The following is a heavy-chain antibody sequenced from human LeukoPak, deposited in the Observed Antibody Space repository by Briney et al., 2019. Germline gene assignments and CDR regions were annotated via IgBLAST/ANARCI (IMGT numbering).Heavy chain of an antibody. CDR3: ATVRNYYDSSGYLSDY. CDR1: GYTLTELS. J-gene: IGHJ4*02. V-gene: IGHV1-24*01. Sequence: GASVKVSCTCSGYTLTELSMHLVRLGHATGLGWMGGFDPEDGETIYAQKFQGRVTMTEDTATDTAYMELSSLRSEDTAVYYCATVRNYYDSSGYLSDYWGQGTLVTVSS. D-gene: IGHD3-22*01. CDR2: FDPEDGET.